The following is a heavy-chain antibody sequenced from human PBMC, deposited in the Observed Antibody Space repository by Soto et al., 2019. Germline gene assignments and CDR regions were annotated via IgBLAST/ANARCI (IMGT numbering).Heavy chain of an antibody. Sequence: PGGSLRLSCVASGFTFSSYWMTWVRQAPGKGLEWVANIEQDGSDKYYVDSVKGRFTISRDNAKNSLYLQMNSLRAEDTAVYYCARDGTYYDYIWGSYRALFDYWGQGTLVTVSS. D-gene: IGHD3-16*02. CDR3: ARDGTYYDYIWGSYRALFDY. CDR1: GFTFSSYW. J-gene: IGHJ4*02. CDR2: IEQDGSDK. V-gene: IGHV3-7*01.